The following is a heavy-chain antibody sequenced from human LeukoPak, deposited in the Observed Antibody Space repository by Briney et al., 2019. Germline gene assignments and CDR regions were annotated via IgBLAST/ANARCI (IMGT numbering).Heavy chain of an antibody. CDR1: GFRFSSYW. Sequence: GGSLRLSCAASGFRFSSYWMSWVRQAPGKGLEWVAHIYQDGSQKQYVDTVKGRFTISRDNAKNSVYLQMNSLRVEDTAVYYCTTCDYYGSGSSSRHPFDYWGQGTLVTVSS. D-gene: IGHD3-10*01. CDR3: TTCDYYGSGSSSRHPFDY. CDR2: IYQDGSQK. V-gene: IGHV3-7*02. J-gene: IGHJ4*02.